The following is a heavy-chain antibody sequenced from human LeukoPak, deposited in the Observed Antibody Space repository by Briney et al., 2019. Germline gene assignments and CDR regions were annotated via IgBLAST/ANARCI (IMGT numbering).Heavy chain of an antibody. CDR3: TTDAATIAAAGTGPY. V-gene: IGHV3-15*01. Sequence: GGSLRLSCAAPGFTFSKAWMTWVRKSPGKGLDWVGGIKTKCDGGTTDYAAPVRGRFTISRDDSKTTLYLQMNNLRTEDTAVYDCTTDAATIAAAGTGPYWGQGTLVTVSS. D-gene: IGHD6-13*01. J-gene: IGHJ4*02. CDR2: IKTKCDGGTT. CDR1: GFTFSKAW.